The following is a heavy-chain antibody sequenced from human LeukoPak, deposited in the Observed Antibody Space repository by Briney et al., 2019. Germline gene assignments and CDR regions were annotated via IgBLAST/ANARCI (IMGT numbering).Heavy chain of an antibody. CDR1: AFTFGNYA. J-gene: IGHJ4*02. CDR2: ISGSGANI. D-gene: IGHD3-10*01. CDR3: AKDFTPGGSGSYLDTYFDY. Sequence: GGSLRLSCAADAFTFGNYAMSWVRQAPGKGLEWVSAISGSGANIHYADSVKGRFTIARDNSKNTLYLQMNSLRAEDTAVYFCAKDFTPGGSGSYLDTYFDYWGQGTLVTVS. V-gene: IGHV3-23*01.